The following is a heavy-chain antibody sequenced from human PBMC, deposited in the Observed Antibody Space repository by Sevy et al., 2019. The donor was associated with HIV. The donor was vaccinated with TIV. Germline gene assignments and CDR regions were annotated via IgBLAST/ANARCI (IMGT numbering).Heavy chain of an antibody. CDR3: ASSKGDYYYGSGSLHADY. J-gene: IGHJ4*02. V-gene: IGHV3-74*01. D-gene: IGHD3-10*01. CDR2: INSDGSST. CDR1: GFTFSSYW. Sequence: GGSLRLSCAASGFTFSSYWMHWVRQAPGKGLVWVSRINSDGSSTSYADSVKGRFTISRDNAKNTLYLQMNSPRAEDTAVYYCASSKGDYYYGSGSLHADYWGQGTLVTVSS.